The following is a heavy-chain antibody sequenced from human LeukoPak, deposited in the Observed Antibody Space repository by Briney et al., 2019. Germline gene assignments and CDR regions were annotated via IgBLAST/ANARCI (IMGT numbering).Heavy chain of an antibody. J-gene: IGHJ4*02. V-gene: IGHV3-74*01. Sequence: GGSLRLSCAASGFTFSSYWMHWVRQAPGKGLVWVSRINSDGSSTNYADSVKGRFTISRDNAKNSLYLQMNSLRAEDTAVYYCARAEELRYFDWLLCPFDYWGQGTLVTVSS. CDR2: INSDGSST. D-gene: IGHD3-9*01. CDR1: GFTFSSYW. CDR3: ARAEELRYFDWLLCPFDY.